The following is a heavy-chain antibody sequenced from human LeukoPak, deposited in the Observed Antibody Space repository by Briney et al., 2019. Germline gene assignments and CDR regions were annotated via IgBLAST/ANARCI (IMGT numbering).Heavy chain of an antibody. D-gene: IGHD5-24*01. CDR2: IRYDGSNK. CDR1: GFPFSSYG. J-gene: IGHJ4*02. CDR3: AKDVNYSFDY. V-gene: IGHV3-30*02. Sequence: GGSLRLPCAASGFPFSSYGMHWVRQAPGKGLEWGAFIRYDGSNKYYADSVKGRFTISRDNSKNTLYLQMNSMRAEDRAVDYCAKDVNYSFDYWGQGTLVTVSS.